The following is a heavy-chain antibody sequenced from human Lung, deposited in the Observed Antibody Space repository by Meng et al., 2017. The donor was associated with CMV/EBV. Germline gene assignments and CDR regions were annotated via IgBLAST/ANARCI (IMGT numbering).Heavy chain of an antibody. J-gene: IGHJ4*02. Sequence: LSLTCAASGFSFSDHYMSWIRPAPGKGLEWVSYISGNGNTIYYADSVKGRFTISKDNAKNSLYLQMNSQRVEDTAVYYCAREASGSYYAFYFDYWGQGTXVTVSS. D-gene: IGHD1-26*01. CDR1: GFSFSDHY. V-gene: IGHV3-11*04. CDR3: AREASGSYYAFYFDY. CDR2: ISGNGNTI.